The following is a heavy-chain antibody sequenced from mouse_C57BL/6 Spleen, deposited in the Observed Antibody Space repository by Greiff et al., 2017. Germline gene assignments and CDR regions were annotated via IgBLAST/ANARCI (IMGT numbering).Heavy chain of an antibody. CDR2: INPSTGGT. CDR1: GYSFTGYY. V-gene: IGHV1-42*01. D-gene: IGHD2-4*01. CDR3: ARGDYEGLPYFDY. J-gene: IGHJ2*01. Sequence: VQLQQSGPELVKPGASVKISCKASGYSFTGYYMNWVKQSPEKSLEWIGEINPSTGGTNYNQKFKAKATLTVDKSSSTAYMQLKSLTSEDSAVYYCARGDYEGLPYFDYWGQGTTLTVSS.